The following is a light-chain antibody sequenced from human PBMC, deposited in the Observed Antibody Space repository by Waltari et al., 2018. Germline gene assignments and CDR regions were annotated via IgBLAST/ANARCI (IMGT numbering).Light chain of an antibody. J-gene: IGKJ3*01. CDR2: GAS. Sequence: EIVMTQSPATLSVPPGERSTLSCRASKSVSSNLAWYQQKPGQAPRLLIYGASTRATGIPARFSGSGSGTEFTLTISSLQSEDFAVYYCQQYNNWPLTFGPGTKVDIK. V-gene: IGKV3-15*01. CDR1: KSVSSN. CDR3: QQYNNWPLT.